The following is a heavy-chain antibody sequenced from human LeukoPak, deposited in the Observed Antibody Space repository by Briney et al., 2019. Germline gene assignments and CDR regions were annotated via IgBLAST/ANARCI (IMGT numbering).Heavy chain of an antibody. D-gene: IGHD6-19*01. CDR3: ARLKYSSGWYGFDY. CDR1: GGSISSSSYY. V-gene: IGHV4-39*01. CDR2: IYYSGST. J-gene: IGHJ4*02. Sequence: SETLSLTCTVSGGSISSSSYYLGWIRQPPGKGLEWIGSIYYSGSTYYNPSLKSRVNISVDTSKNQFSLKLSSVTAADTAVYYCARLKYSSGWYGFDYWGQGTLVTVSS.